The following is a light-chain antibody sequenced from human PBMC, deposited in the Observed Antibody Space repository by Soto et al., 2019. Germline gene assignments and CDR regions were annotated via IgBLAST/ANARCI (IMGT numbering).Light chain of an antibody. CDR1: QSVSSN. Sequence: EIVMTQSPATLSVSPGERATLSCRASQSVSSNLAWYQQNPGQAPRLLIYGASTRATGIPARFSGSGSGTEFTLTISSLQSEDFAVYYCQQYNNWPWTFGQGTKVDIQ. V-gene: IGKV3-15*01. J-gene: IGKJ1*01. CDR2: GAS. CDR3: QQYNNWPWT.